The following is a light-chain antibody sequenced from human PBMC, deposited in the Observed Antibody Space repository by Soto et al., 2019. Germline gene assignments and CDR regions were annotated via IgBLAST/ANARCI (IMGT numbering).Light chain of an antibody. Sequence: DIQMAQSPSSLSASVGDRVTITCRASRDIYTHLAWYQQKPGNAPKLLIYGASTLQSGVPSRFSASGSGTDFFLTISGLQSEDVGTYFCQTYDKAPWTFGPGTRV. J-gene: IGKJ1*01. V-gene: IGKV1-27*01. CDR1: RDIYTH. CDR2: GAS. CDR3: QTYDKAPWT.